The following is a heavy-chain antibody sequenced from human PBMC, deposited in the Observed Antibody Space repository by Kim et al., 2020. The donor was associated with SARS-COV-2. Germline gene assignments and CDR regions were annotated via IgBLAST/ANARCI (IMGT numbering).Heavy chain of an antibody. Sequence: GGSLRLSCATSGFTLSIYSMNWVRQSPGKGLEWVSHISGSGTITKHADSVRGRFTISRDNAKNSLFLQMNGLSAEAKAVYYCVREHHWAFEIWGRGTLV. CDR1: GFTLSIYS. CDR3: VREHHWAFEI. V-gene: IGHV3-48*04. CDR2: ISGSGTIT. J-gene: IGHJ3*02.